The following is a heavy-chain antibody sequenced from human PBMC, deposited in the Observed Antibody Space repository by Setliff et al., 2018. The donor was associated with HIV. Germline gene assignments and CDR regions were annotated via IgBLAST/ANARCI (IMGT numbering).Heavy chain of an antibody. D-gene: IGHD3-10*01. Sequence: PRASVKVSCTASGYTFTSYDINWVRQATGQGLEWMGWMNPNSGNTGYAQKFQGRVTMTRNTSISTAYMELSSLRSEDTAVYYCAREPTVITMVRGAYMDVWGKGTTVTVSS. CDR3: AREPTVITMVRGAYMDV. CDR2: MNPNSGNT. J-gene: IGHJ6*03. CDR1: GYTFTSYD. V-gene: IGHV1-8*02.